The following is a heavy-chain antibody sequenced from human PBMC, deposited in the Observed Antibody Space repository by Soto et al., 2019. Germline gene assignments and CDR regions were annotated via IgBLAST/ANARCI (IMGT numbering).Heavy chain of an antibody. CDR2: IYSGGST. D-gene: IGHD3-10*01. CDR3: ARDIGSGSYPPTPFDY. J-gene: IGHJ4*02. Sequence: GGSLRLSCAASGFTVSSNYMSWVRQAPGKGLEWVSVIYSGGSTYYADSVKGRFTISRDNSKNTLYLQMNSLRAEDTAVYYCARDIGSGSYPPTPFDYWGQGTLVTVSS. V-gene: IGHV3-66*01. CDR1: GFTVSSNY.